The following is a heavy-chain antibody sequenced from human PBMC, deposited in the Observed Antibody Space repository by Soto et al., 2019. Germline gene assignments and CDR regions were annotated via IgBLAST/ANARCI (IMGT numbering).Heavy chain of an antibody. CDR1: GYTFTSYG. Sequence: ASVKVSCKASGYTFTSYGINCVLQSSGRGLEWMGWINPGNGNTKYSQQFQGRVIIDRDTSASTAYMELSSLRPEDTAVYYCARGGYFDSSNYLAYWGLGTLVTVS. CDR2: INPGNGNT. CDR3: ARGGYFDSSNYLAY. V-gene: IGHV1-3*01. D-gene: IGHD3-22*01. J-gene: IGHJ4*02.